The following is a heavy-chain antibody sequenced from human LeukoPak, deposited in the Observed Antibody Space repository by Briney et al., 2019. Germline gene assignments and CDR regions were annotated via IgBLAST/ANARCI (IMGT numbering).Heavy chain of an antibody. CDR3: AKGSSQTLRYFDY. Sequence: TGGSLRLSCAASGFTFSTYAMSWVRQAPGQGLEWVSATSGSSGNTYYADSVKGRFTVSRDNSKNTLYLQMNSLRADDTAVYYCAKGSSQTLRYFDYWGQGTLVTVSS. V-gene: IGHV3-23*01. CDR2: TSGSSGNT. J-gene: IGHJ4*02. CDR1: GFTFSTYA. D-gene: IGHD3-9*01.